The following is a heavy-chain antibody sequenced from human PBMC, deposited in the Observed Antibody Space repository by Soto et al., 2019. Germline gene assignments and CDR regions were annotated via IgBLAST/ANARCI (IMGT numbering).Heavy chain of an antibody. D-gene: IGHD5-18*01. CDR1: GYTLTELS. Sequence: ASVKVSCKVSGYTLTELSMHWVRQAPGKGLEWMGGFDPEDGETIYAQKFQGRVTMTEDTSTATAYLELSSLRFEDTAVYYCATSRLAMAYFDPWGQGTLVTVSS. CDR2: FDPEDGET. J-gene: IGHJ4*02. V-gene: IGHV1-24*01. CDR3: ATSRLAMAYFDP.